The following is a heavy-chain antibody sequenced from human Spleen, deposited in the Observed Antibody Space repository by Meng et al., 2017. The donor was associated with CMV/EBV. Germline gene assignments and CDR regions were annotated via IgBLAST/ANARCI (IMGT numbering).Heavy chain of an antibody. CDR2: IYYSVST. V-gene: IGHV4-59*01. D-gene: IGHD4-17*01. CDR1: GFTFSSYS. CDR3: ARAPKDFGDYGLYY. J-gene: IGHJ4*02. Sequence: GSLRLSCAASGFTFSSYSMNWVRQAPGKGLEWIGYIYYSVSTNYNPSLKSRVTISVDTSKNQFSLKLSSVTAADSAVYYCARAPKDFGDYGLYYWGQGALVTVSS.